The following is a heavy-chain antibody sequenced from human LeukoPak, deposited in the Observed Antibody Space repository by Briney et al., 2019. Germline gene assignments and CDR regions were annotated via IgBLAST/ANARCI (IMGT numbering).Heavy chain of an antibody. Sequence: GGSLRLSCAASGFTFSSYGMHWVRQAPGKGLEWVAFIRYDGSNKYYADSVKGRFTISRDNCKNTLYLQMNSLRAEDTAVYYCAKEKRRGYSYEFYYYYYGMDVWGQGTTVTVSS. D-gene: IGHD5-18*01. CDR1: GFTFSSYG. V-gene: IGHV3-30*02. J-gene: IGHJ6*02. CDR2: IRYDGSNK. CDR3: AKEKRRGYSYEFYYYYYGMDV.